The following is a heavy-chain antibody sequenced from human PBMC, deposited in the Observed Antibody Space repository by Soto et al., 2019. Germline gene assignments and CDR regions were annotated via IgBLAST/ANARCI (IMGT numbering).Heavy chain of an antibody. CDR1: GYTFISYG. J-gene: IGHJ4*02. Sequence: QVQLEQSGAEVKKPGASVRVSCKAYGYTFISYGFTWVRQAPGQGLEWMGWINAYTGDTNYGQEFQGRVTMTTDTSTSTAYMDLRSLRSDDTAVYYCARGASKDYYLDYWGQGTLVTVSS. CDR2: INAYTGDT. V-gene: IGHV1-18*04. CDR3: ARGASKDYYLDY.